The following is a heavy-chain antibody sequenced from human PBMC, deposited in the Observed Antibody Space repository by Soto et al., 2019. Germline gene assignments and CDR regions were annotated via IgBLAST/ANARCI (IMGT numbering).Heavy chain of an antibody. CDR1: GYTFTGYY. Sequence: ASVKVSCKASGYTFTGYYMHWVRQAPGQGLEWMGWINPNRGGTNYAQKFQGWVTMTRDTSISTAYMELSRLRSDDTAVFYCAREGYCSSTSCPSLDVWGKGTTVTVSS. V-gene: IGHV1-2*04. D-gene: IGHD2-2*01. CDR3: AREGYCSSTSCPSLDV. CDR2: INPNRGGT. J-gene: IGHJ6*04.